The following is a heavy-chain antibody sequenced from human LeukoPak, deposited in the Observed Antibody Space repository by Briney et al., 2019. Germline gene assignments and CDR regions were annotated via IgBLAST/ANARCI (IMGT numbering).Heavy chain of an antibody. CDR1: GFTVSSDS. CDR3: ARDQLVRGVFRPMDV. V-gene: IGHV3-53*01. J-gene: IGHJ6*03. Sequence: GGSLRLSCTVSGFTVSSDSMSWVRQAPGKGLEWVSFIYSGGSTHYSDSVKGRFTISRDNSKNTLYLQMNSLRAEDTAVYYCARDQLVRGVFRPMDVWGKGTTVTISS. D-gene: IGHD3-10*01. CDR2: IYSGGST.